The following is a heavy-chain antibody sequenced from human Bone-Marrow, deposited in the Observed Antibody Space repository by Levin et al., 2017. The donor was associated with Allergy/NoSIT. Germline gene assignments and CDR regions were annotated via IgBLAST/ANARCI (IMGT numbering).Heavy chain of an antibody. J-gene: IGHJ6*02. CDR3: ASGDTSGSSYSYYRMDV. Sequence: GGSLRLSCAASGFTFSNYAMHWVRQAPGKGLEWVTVISYDGSNKYYAESVKGRFTISRDNSKNTVYLQMDSLRAEDTAMYYCASGDTSGSSYSYYRMDVWGQGTTVTVSS. CDR2: ISYDGSNK. D-gene: IGHD6-13*01. V-gene: IGHV3-30-3*01. CDR1: GFTFSNYA.